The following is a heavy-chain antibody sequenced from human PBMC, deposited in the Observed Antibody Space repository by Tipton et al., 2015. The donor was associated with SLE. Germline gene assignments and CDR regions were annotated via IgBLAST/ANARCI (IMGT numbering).Heavy chain of an antibody. CDR1: RGSFINSSDF. Sequence: TLSLTCGVSRGSFINSSDFWGWVRQPPGKGLEWIGSIHNNGSTYSSPSHRSRVVIYLDTSKTQVSLNLKSVTAADTAVYYCARLSGDAFDIWGQGTMVTVSS. D-gene: IGHD1-26*01. V-gene: IGHV4-39*01. J-gene: IGHJ3*02. CDR3: ARLSGDAFDI. CDR2: IHNNGST.